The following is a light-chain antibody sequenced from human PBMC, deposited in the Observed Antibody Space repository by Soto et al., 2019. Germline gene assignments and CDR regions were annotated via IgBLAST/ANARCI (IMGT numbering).Light chain of an antibody. CDR3: SSYTTSNTRQVV. J-gene: IGLJ1*01. Sequence: QSALNQPASVSGSPGQSITISCTGTSSDVGGYNYVSWYQQHPGKAPRFVIYDVTNRPSGVSNRFSGSKSGNTASLTISGLQAEDEADYYCSSYTTSNTRQVVFGTGTKLTVL. CDR2: DVT. V-gene: IGLV2-14*01. CDR1: SSDVGGYNY.